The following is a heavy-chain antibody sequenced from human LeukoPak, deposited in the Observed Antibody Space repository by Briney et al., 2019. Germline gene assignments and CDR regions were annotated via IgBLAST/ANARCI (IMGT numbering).Heavy chain of an antibody. CDR1: GGTVSSYA. CDR3: AREPLRQQWLGDAFDL. J-gene: IGHJ3*01. Sequence: SVKVCCKASGGTVSSYAISWVRQAPGQGLEWRGRSIPIFGTANYAQKFQGRVTITTDESTRTAYMELSSLRPEATAVYYCAREPLRQQWLGDAFDLWGQGTMVTVSS. CDR2: SIPIFGTA. V-gene: IGHV1-69*05. D-gene: IGHD6-19*01.